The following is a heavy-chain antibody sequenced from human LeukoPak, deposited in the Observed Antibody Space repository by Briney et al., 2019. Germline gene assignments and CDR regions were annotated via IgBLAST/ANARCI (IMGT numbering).Heavy chain of an antibody. CDR1: GFTFSSYG. Sequence: GGSLRLSCAASGFTFSSYGMHWVRQAPGKGLEWVAVISYDGSNKYYADSVKGRFTISRDNSKNTLYLQMNSLRAEDTAVYYCAKHTGGWYYYGMDVWGKGPTVTVSS. D-gene: IGHD3-10*01. CDR3: AKHTGGWYYYGMDV. V-gene: IGHV3-30*18. CDR2: ISYDGSNK. J-gene: IGHJ6*04.